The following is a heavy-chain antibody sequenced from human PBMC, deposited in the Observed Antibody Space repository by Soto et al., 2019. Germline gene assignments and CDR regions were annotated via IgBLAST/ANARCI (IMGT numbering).Heavy chain of an antibody. V-gene: IGHV2-5*02. D-gene: IGHD1-26*01. Sequence: QITLKESGPTLVEPTQTLTLTCSFSGFSLTTSGVGVGWLRRAPGKALECLGIISWDDDRRYNPSLKDRLTITKDSSKNQVVLSMTYMEPADTATYYCAHGVPSNTSWDVDWYDSWGHGTLVTVS. CDR1: GFSLTTSGVG. J-gene: IGHJ5*01. CDR3: AHGVPSNTSWDVDWYDS. CDR2: ISWDDDR.